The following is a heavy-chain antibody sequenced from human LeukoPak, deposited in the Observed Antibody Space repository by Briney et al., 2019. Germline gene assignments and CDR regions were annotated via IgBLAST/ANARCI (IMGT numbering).Heavy chain of an antibody. Sequence: ASVTVSCKAFGYSFNGYGISWVRQAPGQGLEWMGWVSAYNCNTNYAQKFHGRVTMTTDTSSSTAYMELRSLRSDDTAVYYCARDCKGSCQSPYYFDYWGQGTLVTVSS. CDR1: GYSFNGYG. CDR3: ARDCKGSCQSPYYFDY. V-gene: IGHV1-18*01. CDR2: VSAYNCNT. D-gene: IGHD2-15*01. J-gene: IGHJ4*02.